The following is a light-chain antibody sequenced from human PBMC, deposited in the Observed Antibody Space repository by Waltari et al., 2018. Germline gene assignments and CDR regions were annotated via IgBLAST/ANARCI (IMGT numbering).Light chain of an antibody. CDR1: PSVFCSSTNKND. CDR3: QEYYYTPRT. CDR2: WAS. V-gene: IGKV4-1*01. Sequence: DLVMTQSPDSLAVSLGERATPTRTSSPSVFCSSTNKNDLAWYQQKPGQPPRLLIYWASTRESGVPERFSGSGFGTDFTLTNSSLQPEDVAIYYCQEYYYTPRTFGQGTRVELK. J-gene: IGKJ1*01.